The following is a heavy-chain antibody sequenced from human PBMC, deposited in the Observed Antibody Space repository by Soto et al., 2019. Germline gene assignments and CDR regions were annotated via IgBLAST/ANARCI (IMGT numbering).Heavy chain of an antibody. Sequence: EVQLLESGGGLVQPGGSLRLSCAASGFTFSSFAMSWVRQAPGKGLEWVSTINKSGGSTYYADSVKGRFTISRDSSKNMLFLQINGLRAEDTAVYYCAKDPPTTGTTFDYWGRGTLVTVSS. CDR2: INKSGGST. V-gene: IGHV3-23*01. J-gene: IGHJ4*02. CDR1: GFTFSSFA. D-gene: IGHD1-1*01. CDR3: AKDPPTTGTTFDY.